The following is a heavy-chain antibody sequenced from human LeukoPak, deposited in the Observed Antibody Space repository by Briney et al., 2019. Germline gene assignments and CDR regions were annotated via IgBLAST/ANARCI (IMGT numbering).Heavy chain of an antibody. Sequence: PGRSLRLSCTASGFTFGDYAMSWVRQAPGKGLEWVGFIRSKAYGGTTEYAASVKGRFAISRDDSKSIAYLQMNSLKPDDTAVYYCPRDIAVAGTHYYYGMDVWGPGTTVTVSS. CDR2: IRSKAYGGTT. V-gene: IGHV3-49*04. J-gene: IGHJ6*02. CDR1: GFTFGDYA. CDR3: PRDIAVAGTHYYYGMDV. D-gene: IGHD6-19*01.